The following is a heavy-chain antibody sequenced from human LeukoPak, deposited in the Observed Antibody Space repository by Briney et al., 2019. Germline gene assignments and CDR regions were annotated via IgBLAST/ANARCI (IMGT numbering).Heavy chain of an antibody. CDR1: GYTFTGYY. CDR3: AREYVDTAMVPTFDY. Sequence: GASVKVSFTSSGYTFTGYYMHWVRQAPGQGLEWMGWINPNSGGTNYAQKFQGRVTMTRDTSISTAYMELSRLRSDDTAVYYCAREYVDTAMVPTFDYWGQGTLVTVSS. D-gene: IGHD5-18*01. V-gene: IGHV1-2*02. CDR2: INPNSGGT. J-gene: IGHJ4*02.